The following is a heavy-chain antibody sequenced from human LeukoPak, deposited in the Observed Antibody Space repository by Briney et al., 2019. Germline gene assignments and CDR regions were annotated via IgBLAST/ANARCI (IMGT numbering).Heavy chain of an antibody. V-gene: IGHV3-21*01. CDR1: GFTFSSYS. D-gene: IGHD1-26*01. Sequence: GESLKISCAASGFTFSSYSMNWVRQAPGKGLEWVSSISSSSSYIYYADSVKGRFTISRDNAKNSLYLQMNSLRAEDTAVYYCARDMAGVGAIIPLDYWGQGTLVTVPS. CDR3: ARDMAGVGAIIPLDY. CDR2: ISSSSSYI. J-gene: IGHJ4*02.